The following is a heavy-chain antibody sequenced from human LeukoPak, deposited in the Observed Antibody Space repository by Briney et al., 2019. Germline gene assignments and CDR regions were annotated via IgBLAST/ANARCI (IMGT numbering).Heavy chain of an antibody. CDR3: ARGRGWLPPG. CDR2: IYDSGNT. CDR1: DGSVSSGSYY. J-gene: IGHJ4*02. D-gene: IGHD5-12*01. Sequence: PSETLSLTCSVSDGSVSSGSYYLNWIRQPPRKGLEWIGQIYDSGNTNYNPSLKSRVTMSVDTSKNQVSLKLSSVTAADTAVYYCARGRGWLPPGWGQGTLVTVSS. V-gene: IGHV4-61*01.